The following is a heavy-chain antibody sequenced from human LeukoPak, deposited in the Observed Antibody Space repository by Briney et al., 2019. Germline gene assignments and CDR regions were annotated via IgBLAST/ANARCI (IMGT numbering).Heavy chain of an antibody. J-gene: IGHJ4*02. V-gene: IGHV3-66*01. CDR1: GFTVSSNY. Sequence: GGSLRLSCAASGFTVSSNYMSWVRQAPGKGLEWVSVIYSGGSTYYADSVKGRFTISRDNSKNTLYLQMNSLRAEDTAVYYCATQVTAIPFDYWGQGTLVTVSS. CDR3: ATQVTAIPFDY. D-gene: IGHD2-21*02. CDR2: IYSGGST.